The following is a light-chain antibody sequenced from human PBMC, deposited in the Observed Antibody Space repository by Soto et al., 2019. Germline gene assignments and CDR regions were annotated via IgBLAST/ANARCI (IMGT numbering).Light chain of an antibody. CDR1: TGAVTSGHY. J-gene: IGLJ3*02. CDR2: DTN. CDR3: SLSYGAFAM. Sequence: QAVVTQEPSLTVSPEGTVTLTCGSNTGAVTSGHYPYWFQQKPGQAPRTLIYDTNNKHAWTPARFSGSLLGDKAALTLSGAQPEDEAEYYCSLSYGAFAMFGGGTKLTVL. V-gene: IGLV7-46*01.